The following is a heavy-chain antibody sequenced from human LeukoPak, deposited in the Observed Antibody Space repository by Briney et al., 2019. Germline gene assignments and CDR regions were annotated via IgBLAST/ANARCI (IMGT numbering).Heavy chain of an antibody. CDR3: ARRRAIEIDGGNWFDP. CDR1: GGSISSYY. D-gene: IGHD3-16*01. Sequence: SETLFLTCTVSGGSISSYYWSWIRQPPGRGLEWIGYIYYSGSTNYNPTLKSRVTISVDTSKNQFSLKLSSVTAADTAVYYCARRRAIEIDGGNWFDPWGQGILVTVSS. V-gene: IGHV4-59*08. J-gene: IGHJ5*02. CDR2: IYYSGST.